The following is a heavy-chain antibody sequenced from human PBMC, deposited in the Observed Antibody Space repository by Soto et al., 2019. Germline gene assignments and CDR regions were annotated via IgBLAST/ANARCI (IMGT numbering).Heavy chain of an antibody. CDR1: GYSFAGYW. CDR3: ARLGPERYYYYGMDV. Sequence: GESLKISCKGSGYSFAGYWITWVRQMPGKGLEWMGRIDPSDSYTNYSPSFQGHVTISADKSISTAYLQWSSLKASDTAMYYCARLGPERYYYYGMDVWGQGTTVTVSS. CDR2: IDPSDSYT. J-gene: IGHJ6*02. V-gene: IGHV5-10-1*01.